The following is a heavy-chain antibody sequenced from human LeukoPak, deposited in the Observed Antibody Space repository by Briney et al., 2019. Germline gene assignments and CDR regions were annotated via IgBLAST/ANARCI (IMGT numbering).Heavy chain of an antibody. J-gene: IGHJ4*02. CDR2: IYYSGST. Sequence: SSETLSLTCIVSGGSISSSSYYWGWIRQPPGKGLEWIGSIYYSGSTYYNPSLKSRVTISVDTSKNQFSLKLSSVTAADTAVYYCARESSFSPGYWGQGTLVTVSS. V-gene: IGHV4-39*02. D-gene: IGHD3-3*01. CDR3: ARESSFSPGY. CDR1: GGSISSSSYY.